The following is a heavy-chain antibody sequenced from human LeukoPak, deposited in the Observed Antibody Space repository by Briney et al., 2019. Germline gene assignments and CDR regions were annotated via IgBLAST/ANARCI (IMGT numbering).Heavy chain of an antibody. J-gene: IGHJ3*02. D-gene: IGHD4-17*01. CDR1: GGSISSSSYY. CDR3: ARDTSDYGEEDAFDI. CDR2: IYYSGST. Sequence: SETLSLTCTVSGGSISSSSYYWGWIRQPPGKGLEWIGYIYYSGSTYYNPSLKSRVTISVDTSKNQFTLKLSSVTAADTAVYYCARDTSDYGEEDAFDIWGQGTTVTVSS. V-gene: IGHV4-30-4*08.